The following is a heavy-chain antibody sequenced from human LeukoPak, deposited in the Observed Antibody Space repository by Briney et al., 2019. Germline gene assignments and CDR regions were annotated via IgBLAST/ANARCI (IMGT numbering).Heavy chain of an antibody. CDR3: ATRPYSGYERAFDY. V-gene: IGHV1-2*02. CDR1: GYTFTGYY. Sequence: GASVKVSCKASGYTFTGYYMHWVRQAPGQGLEWMGWINPNSGGTNYAQKFQGRVTMTRDTSISTAYMELSRLRSDDTAVYYCATRPYSGYERAFDYWGQGTLVTVSS. J-gene: IGHJ4*02. CDR2: INPNSGGT. D-gene: IGHD5-12*01.